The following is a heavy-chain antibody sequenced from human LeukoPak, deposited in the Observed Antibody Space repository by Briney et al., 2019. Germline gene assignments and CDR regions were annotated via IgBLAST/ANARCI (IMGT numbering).Heavy chain of an antibody. V-gene: IGHV3-23*01. D-gene: IGHD3-3*01. CDR2: ISGSGGST. Sequence: PGGSLRLSCAASGFTVSSNYMSWVRQAPGKGLEWVSAISGSGGSTYYADSVKGRFTISRDNSKNTLYLQMNSLRAEDTAVYYCAKCGDHDFWSVRYDPGHGPFDIWGQGTMVTVSS. CDR3: AKCGDHDFWSVRYDPGHGPFDI. J-gene: IGHJ3*02. CDR1: GFTVSSNY.